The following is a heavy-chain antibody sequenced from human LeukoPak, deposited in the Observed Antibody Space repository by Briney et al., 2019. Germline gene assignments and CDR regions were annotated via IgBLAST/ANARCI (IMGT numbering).Heavy chain of an antibody. CDR1: GFTFSSYG. Sequence: PGRSLRLSCAASGFTFSSYGMHWVRQAPGKGLEWVAVISHDGSNKYYADSVKGRFTISRDNTKNSLYLQMNSLRAEGTAVYYCARRYCSSTSCLLDYWGQGTLVTVSS. CDR3: ARRYCSSTSCLLDY. D-gene: IGHD2-2*01. J-gene: IGHJ4*02. V-gene: IGHV3-30*03. CDR2: ISHDGSNK.